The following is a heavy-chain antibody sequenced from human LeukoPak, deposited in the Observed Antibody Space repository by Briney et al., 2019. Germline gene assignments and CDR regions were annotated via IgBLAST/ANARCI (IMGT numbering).Heavy chain of an antibody. Sequence: GASVKVSCKASGYTFTGYHMHWVRQAPGQGLEWMGWINPNSGGTNYAQKFQGRVTMTRDTSISTAYMELSRLRSDDTAVYYCARDFGTYYDILTGDEGYWGQGTLVTVSS. CDR1: GYTFTGYH. V-gene: IGHV1-2*02. D-gene: IGHD3-9*01. CDR2: INPNSGGT. CDR3: ARDFGTYYDILTGDEGY. J-gene: IGHJ4*02.